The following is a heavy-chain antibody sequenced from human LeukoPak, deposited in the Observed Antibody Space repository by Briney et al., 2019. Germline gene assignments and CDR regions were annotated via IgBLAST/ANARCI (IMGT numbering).Heavy chain of an antibody. J-gene: IGHJ4*02. CDR3: TRFGGEGFDSHFDY. V-gene: IGHV3-49*04. Sequence: GGSLRLSCTASGFTFGDYAMSWVRQAPGKGLEWVGFIRSKAYGGTTEYAASVKGRFTISRDDSKSIAYLQMNSLKTGDTAVYYCTRFGGEGFDSHFDYWGQGTLVTVSS. CDR2: IRSKAYGGTT. CDR1: GFTFGDYA. D-gene: IGHD3-16*01.